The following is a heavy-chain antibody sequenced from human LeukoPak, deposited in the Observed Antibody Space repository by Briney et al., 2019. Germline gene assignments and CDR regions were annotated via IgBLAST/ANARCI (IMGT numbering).Heavy chain of an antibody. V-gene: IGHV1-69*04. CDR2: IIPILGKA. CDR1: GGTFSSYA. CDR3: AREGYCSGGSCLIRFDY. J-gene: IGHJ4*02. D-gene: IGHD2-15*01. Sequence: SVKVSCKASGGTFSSYAISWVRQAPGQGLEWMGRIIPILGKANYAQKFQGRVTITADKSTSTAYMELSSLRSEDTAVYYCAREGYCSGGSCLIRFDYWGQGTLVTVSS.